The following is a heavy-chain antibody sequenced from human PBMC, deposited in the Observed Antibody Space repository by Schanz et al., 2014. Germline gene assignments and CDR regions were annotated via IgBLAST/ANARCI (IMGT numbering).Heavy chain of an antibody. CDR2: IKQDGSEK. Sequence: VELVESGGGVVQPGRSLRLSCAASGFTSSNAWMSWVRQAPGKGLEWVANIKQDGSEKYYVDSVKGRFTTSRDNSKNTMYLQMNSLRAEDTAVYYCVKDLQRELLRDDHYYGMDVWGQGTTVTVSS. D-gene: IGHD1-26*01. CDR1: GFTSSNAW. V-gene: IGHV3-7*01. J-gene: IGHJ6*02. CDR3: VKDLQRELLRDDHYYGMDV.